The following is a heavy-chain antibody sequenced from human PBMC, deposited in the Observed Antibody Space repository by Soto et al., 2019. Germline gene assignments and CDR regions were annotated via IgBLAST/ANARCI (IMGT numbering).Heavy chain of an antibody. CDR1: RDTFPTYY. CDR3: ARSSGENFGIIIEGTNWFAP. Sequence: GXSVKVSCKAPRDTFPTYYINWVRQAPGQGLEWMGVINPPCGITAYAQNFKGRVTFTRDPSASTVYMEVSSLTSEDTAMYYCARSSGENFGIIIEGTNWFAPWGQGTLVTVSS. D-gene: IGHD1-26*01. J-gene: IGHJ5*02. V-gene: IGHV1-46*01. CDR2: INPPCGIT.